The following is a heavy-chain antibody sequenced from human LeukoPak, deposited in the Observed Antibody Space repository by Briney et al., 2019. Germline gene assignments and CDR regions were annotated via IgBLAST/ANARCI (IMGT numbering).Heavy chain of an antibody. CDR2: ISNSHYT. D-gene: IGHD3-22*01. CDR3: GGSGYPDAFDI. CDR1: GFTFSTYT. J-gene: IGHJ3*02. V-gene: IGHV3-21*01. Sequence: GGSLRLSCAASGFTFSTYTMNWVRQAPGKGLEWVSSISNSHYTYYADSVKGRFTISRDNSKNTLYLQMNSLRAEDTAVYYCGGSGYPDAFDIWGQGTMVTVSS.